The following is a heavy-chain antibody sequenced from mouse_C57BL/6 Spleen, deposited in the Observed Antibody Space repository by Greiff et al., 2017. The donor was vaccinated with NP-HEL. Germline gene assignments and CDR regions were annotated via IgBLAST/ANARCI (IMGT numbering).Heavy chain of an antibody. CDR1: GYAFSSSW. D-gene: IGHD3-2*02. CDR3: AREGDSSGYGFDY. J-gene: IGHJ2*01. Sequence: VQLQQSGPELVKPGASVKISCKASGYAFSSSWMNWVKQRPGKGLEWIGRIYPGDGDTNYNGKFKGKATLTADKSSSTAYMQLSSLTSEDSAVYFCAREGDSSGYGFDYWGQGTTLTVSS. V-gene: IGHV1-82*01. CDR2: IYPGDGDT.